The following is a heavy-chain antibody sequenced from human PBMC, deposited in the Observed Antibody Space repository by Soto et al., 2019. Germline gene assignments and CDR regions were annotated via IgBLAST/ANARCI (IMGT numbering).Heavy chain of an antibody. CDR3: ARESHDILTGPPWVWYFDL. D-gene: IGHD3-9*01. CDR2: INDRGSI. J-gene: IGHJ2*01. V-gene: IGHV4-34*01. CDR1: GGSFSGYY. Sequence: QVQLQQWGAGPLRPLETLSLTCGVSGGSFSGYYWAWIRQSPGNGLEWIGEINDRGSINYNPSLKSRVSISVDTSKNHYSLNLRSVTAADTAVYYCARESHDILTGPPWVWYFDLWGRGTLVTVSS.